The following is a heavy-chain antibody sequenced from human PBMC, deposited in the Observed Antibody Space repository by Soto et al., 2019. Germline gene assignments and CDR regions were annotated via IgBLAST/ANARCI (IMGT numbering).Heavy chain of an antibody. J-gene: IGHJ5*02. CDR1: GYTFTSYG. Sequence: QVQLVLSGAEVKKPGASVKVSCKASGYTFTSYGISWVRQAPGQGLEWMGWISAYNGNTNYAQKLQGRVTMTTDTSTSTAYMELRSLRSDDTAVYYCARVGFWYNWNVTPLRWFDPWGQGTLVTVSS. D-gene: IGHD1-1*01. CDR3: ARVGFWYNWNVTPLRWFDP. CDR2: ISAYNGNT. V-gene: IGHV1-18*01.